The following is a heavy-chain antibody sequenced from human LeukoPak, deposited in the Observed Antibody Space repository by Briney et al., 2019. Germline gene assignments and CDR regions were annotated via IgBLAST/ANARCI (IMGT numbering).Heavy chain of an antibody. CDR1: GGSISSGSYY. V-gene: IGHV4-39*07. D-gene: IGHD5-24*01. J-gene: IGHJ4*02. CDR2: IYHSGST. CDR3: ARAFMVDMDTLGFDY. Sequence: SETLSLTCTVSGGSISSGSYYWSWIRQPPGKGLEWIGSIYHSGSTYYNPSLKSRVTISVDTSKNQFSLKLSSVTAADTAVYYCARAFMVDMDTLGFDYWGQGTLVTVSS.